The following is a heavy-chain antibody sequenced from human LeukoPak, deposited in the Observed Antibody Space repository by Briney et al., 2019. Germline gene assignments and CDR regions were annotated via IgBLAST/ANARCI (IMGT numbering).Heavy chain of an antibody. CDR2: IKSDGSST. CDR1: GFTFSSYW. V-gene: IGHV3-74*01. Sequence: PGGSPRLSCAASGFTFSSYWMHWVRQAPGKGLVWVSRIKSDGSSTSYADSVKGRFTISRDNAKNTLYLQMNSLRAEDTAVYYCARERKYDSNFDYWGQGTLVTVSS. CDR3: ARERKYDSNFDY. D-gene: IGHD1-1*01. J-gene: IGHJ4*02.